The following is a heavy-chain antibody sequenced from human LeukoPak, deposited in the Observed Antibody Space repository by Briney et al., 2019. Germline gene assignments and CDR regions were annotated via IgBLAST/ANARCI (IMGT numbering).Heavy chain of an antibody. CDR1: GFTFSSYA. Sequence: GGSLRLSCAASGFTFSSYAMNWVRQAPGKGLEWVSGIGDSGATTHYADSVKGRFTISRDNSKNTVYLQMNSLRAEDTAVYYCAKDFRNWGSGYFDYWGQGTLVTVSS. D-gene: IGHD7-27*01. CDR3: AKDFRNWGSGYFDY. J-gene: IGHJ4*02. CDR2: IGDSGATT. V-gene: IGHV3-23*01.